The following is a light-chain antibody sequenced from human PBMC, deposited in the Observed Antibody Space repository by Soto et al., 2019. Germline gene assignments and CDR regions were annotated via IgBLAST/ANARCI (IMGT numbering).Light chain of an antibody. CDR1: QSVSSY. Sequence: EIVLTQSPATLSLSPGERATLSCRASQSVSSYLAWYQQKPGQAPRLLIYAASNRATGIPAWFSGSGSGTDFTLTISSLEPEDFAVYYCQQRSNCYTFGQGTKLEIK. CDR2: AAS. CDR3: QQRSNCYT. J-gene: IGKJ2*01. V-gene: IGKV3-11*01.